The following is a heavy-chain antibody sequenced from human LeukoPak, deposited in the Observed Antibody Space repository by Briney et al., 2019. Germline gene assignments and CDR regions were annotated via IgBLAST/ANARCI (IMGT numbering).Heavy chain of an antibody. Sequence: PGGSLRLSCAASGFTFSSYEMNWVRQAPGKGLEWGSYISSSGSTIYYADSVKGRFTISRDNAKNSLYLQMNSLRAEDTAVYYCARDYYDSSGYEIWGQGTMVTVSS. V-gene: IGHV3-48*03. D-gene: IGHD3-22*01. CDR1: GFTFSSYE. CDR2: ISSSGSTI. J-gene: IGHJ3*02. CDR3: ARDYYDSSGYEI.